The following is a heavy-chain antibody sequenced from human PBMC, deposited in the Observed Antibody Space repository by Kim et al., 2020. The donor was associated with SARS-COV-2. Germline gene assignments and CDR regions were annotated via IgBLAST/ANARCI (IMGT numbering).Heavy chain of an antibody. V-gene: IGHV4-39*07. J-gene: IGHJ4*02. CDR2: IYYSGST. CDR1: GGSISSSSYY. CDR3: ARDYGDYGNPTGNFDY. D-gene: IGHD4-17*01. Sequence: SETLSLTCTVSGGSISSSSYYWGWIRQPPGKGLEWIGSIYYSGSTYYNPSLKSRVTISVDTSKNQFSLKLSSVTAADTAVYYCARDYGDYGNPTGNFDYWGQGTLVTVSS.